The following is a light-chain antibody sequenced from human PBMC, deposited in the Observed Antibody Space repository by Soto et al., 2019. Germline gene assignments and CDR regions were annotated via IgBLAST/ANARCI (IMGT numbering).Light chain of an antibody. CDR2: DVS. Sequence: QSALTQPASVSGSPGQSITVSCTGTSSDVGDYNYVSWYQQRPGKAPKLMIFDVSNRPSGVSNRFSGSKSGNTASLTISGLQAEDEADYYCSSYTSGSLYVFGTGTKLTVL. V-gene: IGLV2-14*01. CDR3: SSYTSGSLYV. CDR1: SSDVGDYNY. J-gene: IGLJ1*01.